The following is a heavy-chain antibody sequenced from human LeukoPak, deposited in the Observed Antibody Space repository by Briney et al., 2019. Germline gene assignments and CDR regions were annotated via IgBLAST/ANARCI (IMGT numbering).Heavy chain of an antibody. CDR1: GDSVSSGDHH. V-gene: IGHV4-30-4*01. CDR3: ARAAAVTNSWYYFDY. Sequence: SQTLSLTCTVSGDSVSSGDHHWCWIRQPPGKGLEWVGYIRYGGSTYYNPSLKYRVIISVDMSKNQFSLSLNSLRAADSAVYYSARAAAVTNSWYYFDYWGQGTLVTVSS. D-gene: IGHD6-13*01. CDR2: IRYGGST. J-gene: IGHJ4*02.